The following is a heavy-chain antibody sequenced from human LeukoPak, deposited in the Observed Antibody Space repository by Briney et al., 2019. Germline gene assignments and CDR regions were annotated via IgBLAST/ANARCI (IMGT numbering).Heavy chain of an antibody. Sequence: SETLSLTCAVYDGPFSEFVWSWTRQPPGKRLEWIGEINRNGDTKYNPSLKSRVTLSVDTSKDQFSLEMNSVTAADTAAYYCATHCSGTSCXXGMVLWGPGTTVTVSS. CDR1: DGPFSEFV. CDR3: ATHCSGTSCXXGMVL. V-gene: IGHV4-34*01. J-gene: IGHJ6*02. CDR2: INRNGDT. D-gene: IGHD2-2*01.